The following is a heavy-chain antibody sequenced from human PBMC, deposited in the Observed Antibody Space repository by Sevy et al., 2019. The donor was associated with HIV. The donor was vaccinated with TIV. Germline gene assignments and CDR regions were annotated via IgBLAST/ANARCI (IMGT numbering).Heavy chain of an antibody. D-gene: IGHD5-18*01. CDR2: ISGTGDYT. J-gene: IGHJ4*02. CDR3: AKKMGGGSGMAFLVDY. Sequence: GGSLRLSCAASGFTFSNFAMGWVRQAPGKGLDWISVISGTGDYTYYADSEKGRFTISRDNSKNTLFLQMNSLRAEDTAIFYCAKKMGGGSGMAFLVDYWGQGTLVTVSS. V-gene: IGHV3-23*01. CDR1: GFTFSNFA.